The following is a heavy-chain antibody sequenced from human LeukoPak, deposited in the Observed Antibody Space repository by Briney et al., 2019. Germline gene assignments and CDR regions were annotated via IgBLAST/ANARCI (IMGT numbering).Heavy chain of an antibody. D-gene: IGHD3-16*02. CDR2: ISSSGSPI. Sequence: GGSLRLSCATSGFTFSDYYMSWIRQAPGKGLEWVSYISSSGSPIYYADSVKGRFTISRDNAKNSLFLQMNSLRAEDTAVYYCARGSFLITFGGFIGWGQGTLVTVSS. CDR1: GFTFSDYY. CDR3: ARGSFLITFGGFIG. J-gene: IGHJ4*02. V-gene: IGHV3-11*04.